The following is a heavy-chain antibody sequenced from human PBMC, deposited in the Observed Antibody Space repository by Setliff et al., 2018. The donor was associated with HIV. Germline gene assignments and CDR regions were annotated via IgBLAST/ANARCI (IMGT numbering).Heavy chain of an antibody. D-gene: IGHD3-10*01. Sequence: KTSETLSLTCNVSGDSISSHYRNWIRQPPGKGLEWIATIYNSGNTVSNPSLKSRVTISVDTSKNQFSLTLNSVTAADTAVYFCARVEAKIRGATYGMDVWGQGTTVTVSS. J-gene: IGHJ6*02. CDR3: ARVEAKIRGATYGMDV. CDR1: GDSISSHY. CDR2: IYNSGNT. V-gene: IGHV4-59*11.